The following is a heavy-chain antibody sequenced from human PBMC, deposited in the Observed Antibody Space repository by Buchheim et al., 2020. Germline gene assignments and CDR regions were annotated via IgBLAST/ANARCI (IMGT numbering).Heavy chain of an antibody. V-gene: IGHV3-23*01. Sequence: EVQLLESGGGLVQPGGSLRLSCAASGFTFSNYAMNWVRQAPGKGLEWVSGISEIGDSKYYADSVKGRFTISRANSKKTLYLQMNSLRAEDTAIYYCAKDASTVTLYYFDYWGQGTL. J-gene: IGHJ4*02. CDR3: AKDASTVTLYYFDY. D-gene: IGHD4-17*01. CDR2: ISEIGDSK. CDR1: GFTFSNYA.